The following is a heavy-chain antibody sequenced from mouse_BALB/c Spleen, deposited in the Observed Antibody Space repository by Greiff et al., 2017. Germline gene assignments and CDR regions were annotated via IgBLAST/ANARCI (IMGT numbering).Heavy chain of an antibody. J-gene: IGHJ2*01. CDR2: INPGSGGT. Sequence: VQLQQSGAELVRPGTSVKVSCKASGYAFTHYLIEWVKQRPGQGLAWIGVINPGSGGTNYNEKFKGKATLTADKSSSTAYMQLSSLTSDDSAVYFCARDYYGSSYYFDYWGQGTTLTVSS. V-gene: IGHV1-54*01. D-gene: IGHD1-1*01. CDR1: GYAFTHYL. CDR3: ARDYYGSSYYFDY.